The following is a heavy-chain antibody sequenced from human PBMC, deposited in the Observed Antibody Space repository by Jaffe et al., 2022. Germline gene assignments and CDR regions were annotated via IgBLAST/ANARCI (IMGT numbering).Heavy chain of an antibody. CDR1: GFTFSSYG. V-gene: IGHV3-30*02. CDR3: VGIAVAGLGY. D-gene: IGHD6-19*01. Sequence: QVQLVESGGGVVQPGGSLRLSCAASGFTFSSYGMHWVRQAPGKGLEWVAFIRYDGSNKYYADSVKGRFTISRDNSKNTLYLQMNSLRAEDTAVYYCVGIAVAGLGYWGQGTLVTVSS. J-gene: IGHJ4*02. CDR2: IRYDGSNK.